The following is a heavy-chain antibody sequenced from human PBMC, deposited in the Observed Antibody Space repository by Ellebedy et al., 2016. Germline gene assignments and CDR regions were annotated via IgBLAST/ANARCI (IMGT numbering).Heavy chain of an antibody. D-gene: IGHD3-10*01. V-gene: IGHV4-30-4*01. CDR2: IYYSGNT. CDR1: GGSTSSGDYY. J-gene: IGHJ4*02. CDR3: ARYMARGVLYYFDY. Sequence: SETLSLTCTVSGGSTSSGDYYWSWIRQPPGKGLEWIAYIYYSGNTYYNPSLKSRVTISVDTSKNQFSLKLTSVTAADTAMYYCARYMARGVLYYFDYWGQGTLVTVSS.